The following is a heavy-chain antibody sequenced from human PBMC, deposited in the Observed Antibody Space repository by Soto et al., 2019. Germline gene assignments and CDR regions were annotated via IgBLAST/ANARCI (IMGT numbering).Heavy chain of an antibody. V-gene: IGHV4-39*01. D-gene: IGHD6-13*01. CDR3: ASLQVPGNFES. Sequence: QLQLQESGPGLVKPSETLSLTCTVSGGSIRSSNYYWAWVRQPPGKGLEWIANIYYSGDTYFHPSLRNRLTVSVDTSKNQFSLKLSSLTAADTAMYYCASLQVPGNFESWGQGTLVTVSS. CDR2: IYYSGDT. J-gene: IGHJ4*02. CDR1: GGSIRSSNYY.